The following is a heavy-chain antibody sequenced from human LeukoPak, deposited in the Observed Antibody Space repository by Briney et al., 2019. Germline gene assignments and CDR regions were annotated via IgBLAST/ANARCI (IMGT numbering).Heavy chain of an antibody. CDR3: ARGKGRTYYYGSGSFGAFDI. D-gene: IGHD3-10*01. CDR2: ISYDGSNK. CDR1: GFTFSSYG. J-gene: IGHJ3*02. Sequence: GGSLRLSCAASGFTFSSYGMHWVRQAPGKGLEWVAVISYDGSNKYYADSVKGRFTISRDNSKNTLYLQMNSLRAEDTAVYYCARGKGRTYYYGSGSFGAFDIWGQGTMVTVSS. V-gene: IGHV3-30*03.